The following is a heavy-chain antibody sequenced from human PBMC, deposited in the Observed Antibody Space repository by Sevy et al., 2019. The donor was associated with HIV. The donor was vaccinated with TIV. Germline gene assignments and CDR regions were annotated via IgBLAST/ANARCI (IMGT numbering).Heavy chain of an antibody. V-gene: IGHV3-21*01. CDR3: TRHVDVTSSWYQTYSFYYMDV. CDR2: ISGSSSYI. D-gene: IGHD6-13*01. Sequence: GGSVKLSCAASGFTFSSYSLSWVRQAPGKGLEWVSSISGSSSYIYHTDSVKGRFTISRDNAKNSLDLQMNSLRAEDTAVYYCTRHVDVTSSWYQTYSFYYMDVWGKGTTVTVSS. J-gene: IGHJ6*03. CDR1: GFTFSSYS.